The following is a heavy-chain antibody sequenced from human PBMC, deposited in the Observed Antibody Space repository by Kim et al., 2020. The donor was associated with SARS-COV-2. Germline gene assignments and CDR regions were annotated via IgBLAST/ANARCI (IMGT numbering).Heavy chain of an antibody. D-gene: IGHD3-22*01. V-gene: IGHV4-39*01. Sequence: SLKSRVTISVDTSKNQFSLKLSSVTAADTAVYYCARLTYYYDSSGRLFDPWGQGTLVTVSS. CDR3: ARLTYYYDSSGRLFDP. J-gene: IGHJ5*02.